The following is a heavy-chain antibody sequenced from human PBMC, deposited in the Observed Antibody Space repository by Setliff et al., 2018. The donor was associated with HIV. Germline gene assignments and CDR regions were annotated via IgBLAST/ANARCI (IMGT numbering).Heavy chain of an antibody. D-gene: IGHD2-2*01. Sequence: LRLSCAASGFTFSSAWMGWVRQAPAKGLEWVANISPDGSATYYVDSVKGRFTISRDNAKNSLYLQMNSLRAEDTAVYYCARRAYCSSTTCFDNWGQGTLVTVSS. V-gene: IGHV3-7*01. J-gene: IGHJ4*02. CDR2: ISPDGSAT. CDR1: GFTFSSAW. CDR3: ARRAYCSSTTCFDN.